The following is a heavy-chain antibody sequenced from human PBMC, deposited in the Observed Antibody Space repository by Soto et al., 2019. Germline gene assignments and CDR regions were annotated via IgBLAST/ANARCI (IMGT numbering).Heavy chain of an antibody. D-gene: IGHD3-22*01. Sequence: GGSLRISFAACGYTVSSYAMSWVRQAPGKGLEWVSAISGSGGSTYYADSVKGRFTISRDNSKNTLYLQMNSLRAEDTAVYYCAKGLHITMIVVVEMNWFDPWGQGTLVTVSS. J-gene: IGHJ5*02. CDR1: GYTVSSYA. V-gene: IGHV3-23*01. CDR2: ISGSGGST. CDR3: AKGLHITMIVVVEMNWFDP.